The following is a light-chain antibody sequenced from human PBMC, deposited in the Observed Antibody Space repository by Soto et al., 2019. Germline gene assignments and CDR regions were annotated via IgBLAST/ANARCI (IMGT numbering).Light chain of an antibody. Sequence: DVVMSQSPATLAVSLGVRAAINCKSSQTLLFTSTNKNSLAWYQQKPGQPPKLLIYWASTRESGAPDRFSGSGSGRNFTLTISSLQAEDVAVYYCQQYHTTPNTFGQGTKLEIK. CDR1: QTLLFTSTNKNS. J-gene: IGKJ2*01. CDR2: WAS. V-gene: IGKV4-1*01. CDR3: QQYHTTPNT.